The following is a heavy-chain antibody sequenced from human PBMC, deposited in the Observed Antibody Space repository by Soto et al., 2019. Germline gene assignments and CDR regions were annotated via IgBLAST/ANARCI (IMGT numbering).Heavy chain of an antibody. Sequence: EVQLLESGGGWLQPGESLRLSCAASGFTFSSYAMNWVRQAPGKGLEWVSGITGSGAGSYYSDSVKGRFTISRDNSKNTLYLQMNSLRAEDTAVYYCAKAYSNSWPNDWFEPCGQGTLVTVSS. V-gene: IGHV3-23*01. J-gene: IGHJ5*02. D-gene: IGHD6-13*01. CDR2: ITGSGAGS. CDR1: GFTFSSYA. CDR3: AKAYSNSWPNDWFEP.